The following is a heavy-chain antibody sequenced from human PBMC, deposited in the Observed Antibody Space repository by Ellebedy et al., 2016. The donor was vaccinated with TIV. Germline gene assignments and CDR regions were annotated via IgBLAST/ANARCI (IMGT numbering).Heavy chain of an antibody. Sequence: GGSLRLSCAASGFTFSSNAMSWVRQAPGKGLEWVSVISGSGNNTYYGGSVKGRFTISRDTSENTLYLQMNSLRADDTAIYYCAKNSGSSAYHVLDVWGQGTTVTVSS. D-gene: IGHD3-10*01. J-gene: IGHJ6*02. CDR2: ISGSGNNT. CDR1: GFTFSSNA. V-gene: IGHV3-23*01. CDR3: AKNSGSSAYHVLDV.